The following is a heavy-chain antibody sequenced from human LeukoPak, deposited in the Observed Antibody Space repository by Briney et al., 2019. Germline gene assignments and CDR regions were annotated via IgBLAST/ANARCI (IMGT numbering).Heavy chain of an antibody. CDR1: GFTFSSYA. J-gene: IGHJ4*02. D-gene: IGHD4-17*01. CDR3: AKDPTAGDYLR. Sequence: GGSLRLSCAASGFTFSSYAMSWVRQAPGKGLEWVSAISGSGGSTYYADSVKGRFTISRDNSKNTLYLQMNSLRAEDTGVYYCAKDPTAGDYLRWGQGTLVTVSS. CDR2: ISGSGGST. V-gene: IGHV3-23*01.